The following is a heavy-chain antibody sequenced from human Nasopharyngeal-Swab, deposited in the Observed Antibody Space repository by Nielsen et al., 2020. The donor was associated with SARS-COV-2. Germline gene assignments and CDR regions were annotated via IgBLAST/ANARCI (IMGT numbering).Heavy chain of an antibody. V-gene: IGHV3-21*01. CDR1: GFTFSSYS. J-gene: IGHJ6*02. CDR2: ISSSSSYI. CDR3: ARDGGLDYYYYYGMDV. D-gene: IGHD3-16*01. Sequence: GESLKISCAASGFTFSSYSMNWVRQAPGKGLEWVSSISSSSSYIYYADSVKGRFTISRDNAKNSLYLQMNSLRAEDTAVYYCARDGGLDYYYYYGMDVWGQGTTVTVSS.